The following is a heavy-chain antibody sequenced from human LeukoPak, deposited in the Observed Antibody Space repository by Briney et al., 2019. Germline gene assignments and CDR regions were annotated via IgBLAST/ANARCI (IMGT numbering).Heavy chain of an antibody. V-gene: IGHV1-2*02. J-gene: IGHJ4*02. CDR3: ARDRAYSYGPFDY. CDR1: ECTFAGYY. D-gene: IGHD5-18*01. Sequence: ASVKVSCKASECTFAGYYMHWVRQAPGQGLEWMGWINPNSGGTNYAQKFQGRVTMTRETSISTAYMELSRLRSDDTAVYYCARDRAYSYGPFDYWGQGTLVTVSS. CDR2: INPNSGGT.